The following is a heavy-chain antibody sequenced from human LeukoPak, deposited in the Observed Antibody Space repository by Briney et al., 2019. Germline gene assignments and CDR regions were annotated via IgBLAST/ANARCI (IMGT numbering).Heavy chain of an antibody. J-gene: IGHJ4*02. CDR1: GFTFSSYW. V-gene: IGHV3-7*04. Sequence: QPGGTLRLSCAASGFTFSSYWMSWVRQAPGKGLEWVANIKEDGSEEYYVDSVKGRFTISRDNAKNSVYMQINNLRAEDTAVYYCARDLSIVGATLAYWGQGALVTVSS. D-gene: IGHD1-26*01. CDR2: IKEDGSEE. CDR3: ARDLSIVGATLAY.